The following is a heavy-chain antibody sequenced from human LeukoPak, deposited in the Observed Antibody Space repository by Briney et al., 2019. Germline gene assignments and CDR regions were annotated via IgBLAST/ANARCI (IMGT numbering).Heavy chain of an antibody. J-gene: IGHJ4*02. Sequence: SETLSLTCTVSGGSISNGDYYWSWLRQPPGKGLEWIGYIYYSGSTYYNPSLKSRVTISVDTSKNQFSLKLSSVTAADTAVYYCARSPRGRLLWFGFNYWGQGTLVTVSS. D-gene: IGHD3-10*01. CDR3: ARSPRGRLLWFGFNY. CDR2: IYYSGST. V-gene: IGHV4-30-4*01. CDR1: GGSISNGDYY.